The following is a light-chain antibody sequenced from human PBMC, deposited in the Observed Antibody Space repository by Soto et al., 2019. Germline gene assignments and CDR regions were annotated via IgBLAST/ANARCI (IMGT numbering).Light chain of an antibody. V-gene: IGKV3-20*01. J-gene: IGKJ2*01. CDR2: CAS. Sequence: EIVLTQSPGTLSLSPGERATLSCRASQSVSSSYLAWYQQKPGQAPRLLIYCASSRATGIPDRCSGSGSGTDFTLTISRLEPEDFAVYYCQQYGSFTPYTFGQGTKLEIK. CDR1: QSVSSSY. CDR3: QQYGSFTPYT.